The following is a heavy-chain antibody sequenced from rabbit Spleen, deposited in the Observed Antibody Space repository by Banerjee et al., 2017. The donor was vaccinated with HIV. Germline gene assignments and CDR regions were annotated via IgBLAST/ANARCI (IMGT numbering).Heavy chain of an antibody. V-gene: IGHV1S45*01. CDR2: IDGGSTGDS. CDR1: GLPFSSNYW. J-gene: IGHJ4*01. CDR3: TRGVRL. Sequence: QEQLEESGGGLVKPGGTLTLTCTASGLPFSSNYWICWVRQAPGKGLEWIACIDGGSTGDSYYARWAKGRFTISKTSSTTVTLEMTSLTAADTATYFCTRGVRLWGPGTLVTVS. D-gene: IGHD1-1*01.